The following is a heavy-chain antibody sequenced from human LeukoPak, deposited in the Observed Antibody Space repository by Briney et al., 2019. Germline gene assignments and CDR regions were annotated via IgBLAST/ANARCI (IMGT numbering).Heavy chain of an antibody. CDR1: GYTFTGYY. V-gene: IGHV1-8*02. J-gene: IGHJ6*02. D-gene: IGHD3-22*01. CDR2: MNPNSGNT. Sequence: ASVKVSCKASGYTFTGYYMHWVRQATGQGLEWMGWMNPNSGNTGYAQKFQGRVTMTRDTSTSTVYMELSSLRSEDTAVYYCARGTGCYYSCPPYYYYGMDVWGQGTTVTVSS. CDR3: ARGTGCYYSCPPYYYYGMDV.